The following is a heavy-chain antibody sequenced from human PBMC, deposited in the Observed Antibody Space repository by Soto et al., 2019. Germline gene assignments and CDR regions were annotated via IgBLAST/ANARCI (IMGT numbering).Heavy chain of an antibody. CDR3: ARDYYDSSGYYY. CDR1: GWIFSSYA. D-gene: IGHD3-22*01. Sequence: SVNVSFQSCGWIFSSYAMRGVRQAPGRGLEWVGGIIHNFGTANYAQKVQGRVTITEDKSTSTAYMELSSLRSEDTAVYYCARDYYDSSGYYYWGQGTLVTVSS. J-gene: IGHJ4*02. V-gene: IGHV1-69*06. CDR2: IIHNFGTA.